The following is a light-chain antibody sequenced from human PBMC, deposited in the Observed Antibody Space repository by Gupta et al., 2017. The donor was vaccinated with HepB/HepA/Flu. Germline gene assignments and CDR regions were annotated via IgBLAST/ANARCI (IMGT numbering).Light chain of an antibody. CDR2: RNN. J-gene: IGLJ2*01. Sequence: QPVLTQPPSASETPGQRVTISCSGDISNIGSNFLSWYQQLPGTAPKLLIYRNNQRPSGVPYRCYGSKSGTSASLAISGLRSDDEADYYCAAWYDSLSGPNVIFGGGTKLTVL. CDR3: AAWYDSLSGPNVI. V-gene: IGLV1-47*01. CDR1: ISNIGSNF.